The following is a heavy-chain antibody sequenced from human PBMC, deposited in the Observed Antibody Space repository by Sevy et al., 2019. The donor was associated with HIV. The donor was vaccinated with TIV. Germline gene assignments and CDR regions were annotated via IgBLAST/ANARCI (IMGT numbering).Heavy chain of an antibody. CDR3: AKERGGSYIPYFYGMDV. J-gene: IGHJ6*02. D-gene: IGHD1-26*01. V-gene: IGHV3-30*02. CDR1: GFTFRNYG. CDR2: IGYDGSDK. Sequence: GGSLRLSCIASGFTFRNYGIHWVRQAPGKGLDWVALIGYDGSDKYYADSVKGRFTISRDNSKNTLFLQMNSLRVEDTAVYYCAKERGGSYIPYFYGMDVWGQGTAVTVSS.